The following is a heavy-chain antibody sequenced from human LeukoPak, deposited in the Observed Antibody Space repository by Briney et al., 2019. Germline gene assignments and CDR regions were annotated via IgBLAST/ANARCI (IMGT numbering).Heavy chain of an antibody. V-gene: IGHV3-9*01. CDR3: AKDGDYYGSGSYWGNWFDP. J-gene: IGHJ5*02. D-gene: IGHD3-10*01. Sequence: GRSLRLSCAASGFTFDDYAMHWVRQAPGKGLEWVSGISWNSGSIGYADSVKGRFTISRDNAKNSLYLQMNSLRVEDTALYYCAKDGDYYGSGSYWGNWFDPWGQGTLVTVSS. CDR2: ISWNSGSI. CDR1: GFTFDDYA.